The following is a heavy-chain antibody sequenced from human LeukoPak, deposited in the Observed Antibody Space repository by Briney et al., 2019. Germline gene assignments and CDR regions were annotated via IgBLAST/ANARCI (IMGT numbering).Heavy chain of an antibody. J-gene: IGHJ4*02. CDR1: GFTFSSYW. D-gene: IGHD3/OR15-3a*01. V-gene: IGHV3-74*01. Sequence: GGSLRLSCAVSGFTFSSYWMHWVRQAPGKGLVWLSRISGDESSTSYADSVKGRITISRDNAKNSLYLQMNSLRAEDTAVYYCARDNAWTRDYWGQGTLVTVSS. CDR3: ARDNAWTRDY. CDR2: ISGDESST.